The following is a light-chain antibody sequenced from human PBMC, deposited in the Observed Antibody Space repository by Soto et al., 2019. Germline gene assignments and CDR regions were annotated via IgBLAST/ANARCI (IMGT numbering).Light chain of an antibody. CDR2: DVS. Sequence: QSVLTQPRSVSGAPGQSVTISCTGTSSDVGVYNYGSWYQQHPGKAPKLMIYDVSKRPSGVPDRFSGSKSGNTASLTISGLQAEDEADYYCCSYAGSYTYWVFGGGTQLTVL. V-gene: IGLV2-11*01. J-gene: IGLJ3*02. CDR3: CSYAGSYTYWV. CDR1: SSDVGVYNY.